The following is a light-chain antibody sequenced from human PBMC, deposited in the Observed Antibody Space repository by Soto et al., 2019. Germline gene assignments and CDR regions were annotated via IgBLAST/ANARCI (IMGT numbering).Light chain of an antibody. J-gene: IGLJ1*01. V-gene: IGLV3-9*01. CDR1: NIGSKN. Sequence: SYELTQPLSVSVALGQTARITCGGNNIGSKNVHWYQQKPGQAPVLVIYRDSNRPSGIPERFSGSNSGNTATLTISRAQAGDEADYYCQVWDSSTPVVFGTGTKLTVL. CDR3: QVWDSSTPVV. CDR2: RDS.